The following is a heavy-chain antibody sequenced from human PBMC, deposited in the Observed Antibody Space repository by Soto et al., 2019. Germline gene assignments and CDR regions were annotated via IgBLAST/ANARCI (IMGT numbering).Heavy chain of an antibody. Sequence: QVQLQQWGAGLLKPSETLSLTCAVYGGSFSGYYWSWIRQPPGKGLEWIGEINPSGSTNYNPSPKSRVTISVDTSKNQFSLKLSSVTAADTAVYYCARYKGSGSYYFSGYYYGMDVWGQGTTVTVSS. CDR2: INPSGST. CDR3: ARYKGSGSYYFSGYYYGMDV. CDR1: GGSFSGYY. V-gene: IGHV4-34*01. J-gene: IGHJ6*02. D-gene: IGHD3-10*01.